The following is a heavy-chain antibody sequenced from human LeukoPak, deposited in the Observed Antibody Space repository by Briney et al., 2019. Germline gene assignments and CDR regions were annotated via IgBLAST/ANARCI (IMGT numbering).Heavy chain of an antibody. V-gene: IGHV5-51*01. CDR3: ARMGQWLAQTGWFDP. CDR1: GYSFTSYW. J-gene: IGHJ5*02. D-gene: IGHD6-19*01. CDR2: IYPGDSDT. Sequence: GESLKISCKGSGYSFTSYWIGWVRQMPGKGLEWMGIIYPGDSDTRYSPSFPGQVTISADKSISTAYLQWSSLKASDTAMYYCARMGQWLAQTGWFDPWGQGTLVTVSS.